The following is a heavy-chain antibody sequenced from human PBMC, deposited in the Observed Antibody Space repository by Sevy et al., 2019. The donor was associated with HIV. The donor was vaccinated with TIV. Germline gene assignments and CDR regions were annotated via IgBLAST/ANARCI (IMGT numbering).Heavy chain of an antibody. CDR3: AREAAAGYFDY. V-gene: IGHV3-11*01. D-gene: IGHD6-13*01. J-gene: IGHJ4*02. Sequence: GGSLRLSCIVSGFTFSSYAMTWIRQAPGKGLEWVSYISSSGSTIYYADSVKGRFTISRDNAKNSLYLQMNSLRAEDTAVYYCAREAAAGYFDYWGQGTLVTVSS. CDR1: GFTFSSYA. CDR2: ISSSGSTI.